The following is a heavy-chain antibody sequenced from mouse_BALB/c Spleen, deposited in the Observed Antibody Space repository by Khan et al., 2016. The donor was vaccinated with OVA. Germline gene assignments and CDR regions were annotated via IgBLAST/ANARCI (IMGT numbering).Heavy chain of an antibody. CDR2: LSYSSNT. CDR3: ARVYGGDFDY. Sequence: VQLQQSGPGLVKPSQSLSLICNVTGYSITSDYAWNWIRPSPGNKLEWMGFLSYSSNTKYNPSLKSRISITRDTSNNQFFLHVNSGTTEETATSYCARVYGGDFDYWGQGTTLTVSS. CDR1: GYSITSDYA. V-gene: IGHV3-2*02. J-gene: IGHJ2*01. D-gene: IGHD1-1*01.